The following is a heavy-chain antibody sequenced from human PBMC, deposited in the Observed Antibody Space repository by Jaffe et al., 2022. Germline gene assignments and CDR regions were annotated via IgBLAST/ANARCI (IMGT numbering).Heavy chain of an antibody. D-gene: IGHD5-12*01. CDR2: IIPIFGTA. CDR3: ARTVAQSRDGYADGIHAFDI. V-gene: IGHV1-69*05. Sequence: QVQLVQSGAEVKKPGSSVKVSCKASGGTFSSYAISWVRQAPGQGLEWMGGIIPIFGTANYAQKFQGRVTITTDESTSTAYMELSSLRSEDTAVYYCARTVAQSRDGYADGIHAFDIWGQGTMVTVSS. J-gene: IGHJ3*02. CDR1: GGTFSSYA.